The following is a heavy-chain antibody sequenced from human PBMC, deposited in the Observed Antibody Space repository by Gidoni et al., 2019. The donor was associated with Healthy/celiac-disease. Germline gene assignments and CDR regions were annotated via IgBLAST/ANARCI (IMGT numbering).Heavy chain of an antibody. J-gene: IGHJ4*02. CDR3: ARENVVLVPAARPPRGGFDY. V-gene: IGHV1-69*01. Sequence: QVQLVQSGAEVKKPGSSVNVSCKASGGTFSSYSIRWVRQAPGQGLEWMGGIFLICGTANYAQKCEGRVTITADEYKSTAYMELSSLRSEDTAVYYCARENVVLVPAARPPRGGFDYWGQGTLVTVSS. CDR2: IFLICGTA. CDR1: GGTFSSYS. D-gene: IGHD2-2*01.